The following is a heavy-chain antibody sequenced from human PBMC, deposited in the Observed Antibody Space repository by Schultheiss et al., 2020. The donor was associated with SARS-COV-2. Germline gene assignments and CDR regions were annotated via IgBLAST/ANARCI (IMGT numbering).Heavy chain of an antibody. Sequence: SETLSLTCAVYGGSFSGYYWSWIRQPPGKGLEWIGSIYHSGSTYYYPSLKSLVTISVDTSTNQFSLKLSSVTAADTAVYYCAGRRITLFGVITYGMDVWGQGTTVTVSS. D-gene: IGHD3-3*01. J-gene: IGHJ6*02. CDR3: AGRRITLFGVITYGMDV. CDR2: IYHSGST. CDR1: GGSFSGYY. V-gene: IGHV4-34*09.